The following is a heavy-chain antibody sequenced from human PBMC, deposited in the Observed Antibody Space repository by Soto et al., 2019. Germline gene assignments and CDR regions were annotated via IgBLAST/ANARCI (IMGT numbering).Heavy chain of an antibody. CDR2: IYYSGNT. V-gene: IGHV4-59*06. D-gene: IGHD3-16*01. J-gene: IGHJ6*02. Sequence: PSETLSLTCTVSGGSISSYYWSWIRQPPGKGLEWIGNIYYSGNTDCNPSLKSRVTISVDTSKNQFSLNLSSVTAADSAVYYCAGQPTAGSFYDLGSYYYYYGMDVWGQGTTVTVSS. CDR3: AGQPTAGSFYDLGSYYYYYGMDV. CDR1: GGSISSYY.